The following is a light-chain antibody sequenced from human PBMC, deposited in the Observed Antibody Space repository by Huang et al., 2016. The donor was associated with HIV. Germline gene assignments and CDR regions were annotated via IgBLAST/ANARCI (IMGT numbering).Light chain of an antibody. CDR1: QSVSNN. CDR3: QQYNNWPPIT. V-gene: IGKV3-15*01. CDR2: GAS. Sequence: EIVMTQSPATLSVSPGERATLSCRASQSVSNNLAWYQQKPGQAPRLLMYGASTRATAIPARFSGSGSWTEFTLTISSLQSEDLAVYYCQQYNNWPPITFGHGTRLEIK. J-gene: IGKJ5*01.